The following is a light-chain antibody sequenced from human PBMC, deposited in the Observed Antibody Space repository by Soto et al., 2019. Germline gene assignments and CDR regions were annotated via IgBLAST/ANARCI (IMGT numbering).Light chain of an antibody. J-gene: IGKJ3*01. V-gene: IGKV1-12*01. Sequence: DLHMTQSLSSVSASVGDRVTITCRASQGISSWLDWYQQKPGKAPKLLIYAAYSLQSGVPSRFSGSGSGTDFNLTISSLQPEDFATYYCHQTNSLPLTVGPGTKVDI. CDR1: QGISSW. CDR2: AAY. CDR3: HQTNSLPLT.